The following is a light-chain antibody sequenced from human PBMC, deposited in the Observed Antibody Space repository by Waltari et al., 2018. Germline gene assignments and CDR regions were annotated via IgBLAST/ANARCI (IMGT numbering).Light chain of an antibody. V-gene: IGKV3-11*01. J-gene: IGKJ2*01. CDR3: QQRSNWPTT. CDR2: DAS. CDR1: QSVSSY. Sequence: EIVLSQSPATLSLTPGERATHSCMAIQSVSSYLAWYQQKPGQAPRLLIHDASNRATGIPARFSGSGSGTDFTLTISSLEPEDFAVYYCQQRSNWPTTFGQGTKLEIK.